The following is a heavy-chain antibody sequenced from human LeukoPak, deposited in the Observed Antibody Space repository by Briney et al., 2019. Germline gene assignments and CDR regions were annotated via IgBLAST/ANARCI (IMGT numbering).Heavy chain of an antibody. CDR1: GFTFSDYY. CDR2: ISRSGSTI. Sequence: PGGSLRLSCAASGFTFSDYYMSWIRQAPGKGLEGVSYISRSGSTIYYADSVKGRFTISRDNAKNSLYLQMNSLRAEDTAVYYCARDSRSGVFGVAPFDYWGQGTLVTVSS. D-gene: IGHD3-3*01. V-gene: IGHV3-11*04. CDR3: ARDSRSGVFGVAPFDY. J-gene: IGHJ4*02.